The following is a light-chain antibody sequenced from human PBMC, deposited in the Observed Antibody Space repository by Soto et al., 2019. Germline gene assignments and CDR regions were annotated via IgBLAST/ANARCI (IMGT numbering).Light chain of an antibody. Sequence: EIVMTQSPATLSVSPGERATLSCRASQSVSSNLAWYQQKPGPAPRLLIYGASTRATRIPARFSGSGSGTEFTLTISSLQSEDIAVYYCQQYNNWPPWTFGQGTKVEIK. CDR1: QSVSSN. J-gene: IGKJ1*01. V-gene: IGKV3-15*01. CDR2: GAS. CDR3: QQYNNWPPWT.